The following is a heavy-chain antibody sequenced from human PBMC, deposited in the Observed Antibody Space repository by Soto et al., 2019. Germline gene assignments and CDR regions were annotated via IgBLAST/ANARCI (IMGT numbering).Heavy chain of an antibody. CDR3: ARSYISSSYWFDP. D-gene: IGHD6-6*01. CDR2: INPSRGST. Sequence: ASVKVSCKASGYTFTGYYMHWVRQAPGQGLEWMGVINPSRGSTTYAQKFQDRVTMTRDTSASTVYMELSSLRSEDTAMYYCARSYISSSYWFDPWGQGTLVTVSS. J-gene: IGHJ5*02. CDR1: GYTFTGYY. V-gene: IGHV1-46*03.